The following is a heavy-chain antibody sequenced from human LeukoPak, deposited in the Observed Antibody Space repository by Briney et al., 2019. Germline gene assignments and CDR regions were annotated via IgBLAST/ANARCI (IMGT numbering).Heavy chain of an antibody. CDR2: IYYSGST. D-gene: IGHD3-16*01. CDR1: GGSISSYY. V-gene: IGHV4-59*01. J-gene: IGHJ5*02. Sequence: SETLSLTCTVSGGSISSYYWSWIRQPPGKGLEWIGYIYYSGSTNYNPSLKSRVTISVYTSKNQFSLKLSSVTAADTAVYYCARDTGRWGWFDPWGQGTLVTVSS. CDR3: ARDTGRWGWFDP.